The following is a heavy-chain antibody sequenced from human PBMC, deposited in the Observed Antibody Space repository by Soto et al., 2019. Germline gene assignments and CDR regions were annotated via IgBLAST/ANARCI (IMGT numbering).Heavy chain of an antibody. D-gene: IGHD6-13*01. J-gene: IGHJ4*02. CDR1: GFTFSSYA. Sequence: EVQLLESGGALVQPGGSLRLSCAASGFTFSSYAMSWVRQAPGKGLEWVSSISGSGDSTHNADSVKGRFTISRDNAKNTLYLQLNSLTGDDTAVYYCAKGGLHTGSWYGGYWGQGTLVTVSS. CDR2: ISGSGDST. V-gene: IGHV3-23*01. CDR3: AKGGLHTGSWYGGY.